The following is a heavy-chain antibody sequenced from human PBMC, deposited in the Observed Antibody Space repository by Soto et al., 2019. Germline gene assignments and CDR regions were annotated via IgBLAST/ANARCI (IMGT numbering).Heavy chain of an antibody. CDR3: AREGQQLDTWFDH. J-gene: IGHJ5*02. D-gene: IGHD6-13*01. V-gene: IGHV4-59*01. Sequence: SETLSLTCTVSGGSISSYYWSWIRQPPGKGLEWIGYIYYSGSTNYNPSLKSRVTISVDTSKNQFSLKLSSVTAADTAVYYCAREGQQLDTWFDHWGQGTLVTVSS. CDR2: IYYSGST. CDR1: GGSISSYY.